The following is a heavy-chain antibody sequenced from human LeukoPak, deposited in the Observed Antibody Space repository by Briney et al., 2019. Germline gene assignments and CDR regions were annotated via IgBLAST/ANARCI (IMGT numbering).Heavy chain of an antibody. CDR2: IIPIFGTA. D-gene: IGHD3-10*01. V-gene: IGHV1-69*05. J-gene: IGHJ4*02. CDR1: GGTFSSYA. Sequence: ASVKVSCKASGGTFSSYAISWVRQAPGQGLEWMGGIIPIFGTANYAQKFQGRVTITTDESTSTAYMELSSLRSEDTAVYYCAKDEVYYGSGSYYNGGFDYWGQGTLVTVSS. CDR3: AKDEVYYGSGSYYNGGFDY.